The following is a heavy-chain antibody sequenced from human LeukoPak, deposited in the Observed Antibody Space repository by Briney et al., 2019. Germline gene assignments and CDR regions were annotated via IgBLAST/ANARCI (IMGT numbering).Heavy chain of an antibody. CDR1: GFTFSNYA. CDR2: ISFEGNNK. CDR3: ARERYYDSSGYYFDY. Sequence: GGSLRLSCAASGFTFSNYAVHWVRQAPGKGLEWVAVISFEGNNKYYTDSMKGRFIISRDNSKNTLCLQMNILRAEDTAVYYCARERYYDSSGYYFDYWGQGTLVTVSS. V-gene: IGHV3-30*04. J-gene: IGHJ4*02. D-gene: IGHD3-22*01.